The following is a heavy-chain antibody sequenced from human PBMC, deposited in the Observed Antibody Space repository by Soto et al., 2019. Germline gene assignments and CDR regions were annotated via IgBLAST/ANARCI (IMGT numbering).Heavy chain of an antibody. Sequence: SETLSLTCTVSGGSIRSGSYYWGWVRQPPGKGLEWIGYIHYSGSTNYSPSLKSRVSISVDTSKNQISLKLSFVTAADTAVYYCAREPPYSGWFDHWGQGTLVTVSS. D-gene: IGHD4-4*01. CDR2: IHYSGST. J-gene: IGHJ5*02. CDR3: AREPPYSGWFDH. CDR1: GGSIRSGSYY. V-gene: IGHV4-61*01.